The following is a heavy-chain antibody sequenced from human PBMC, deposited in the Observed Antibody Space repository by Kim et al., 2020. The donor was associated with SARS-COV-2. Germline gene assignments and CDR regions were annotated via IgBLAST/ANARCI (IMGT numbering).Heavy chain of an antibody. CDR2: ISGSGGST. J-gene: IGHJ6*02. D-gene: IGHD7-27*01. Sequence: GGSLRLSCAASGFTFSSYAMSWVRQAPGKGLEWVSAISGSGGSTYYADSVKGRFTISRDNSKNTLYLQMNSLRAEDTAVYYCAKDRPELGRSYYYGMDVWGQGTPVTVSS. CDR3: AKDRPELGRSYYYGMDV. V-gene: IGHV3-23*01. CDR1: GFTFSSYA.